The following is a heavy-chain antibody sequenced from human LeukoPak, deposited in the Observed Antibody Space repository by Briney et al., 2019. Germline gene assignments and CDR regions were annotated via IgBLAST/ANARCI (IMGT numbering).Heavy chain of an antibody. CDR2: TSDSGNT. Sequence: PSETLSLTCSVTGGSIRNYYWNWMRQPPGKGLEWIGYTSDSGNTYYNPSLKSRVTISVDTSKNQFSLKVTSATAADTAVYYWARWYDSGRYFDNWGRGTPVTVSS. D-gene: IGHD6-19*01. V-gene: IGHV4-59*01. CDR3: ARWYDSGRYFDN. CDR1: GGSIRNYY. J-gene: IGHJ4*02.